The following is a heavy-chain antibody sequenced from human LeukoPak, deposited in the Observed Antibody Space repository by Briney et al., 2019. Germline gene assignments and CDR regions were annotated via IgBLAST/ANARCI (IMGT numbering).Heavy chain of an antibody. CDR2: IIPIFGTA. V-gene: IGHV1-69*13. CDR3: ARDSVAARGSWFDP. D-gene: IGHD6-13*01. CDR1: GGTFSSYA. Sequence: AASVKVSCTASGGTFSSYAISWVRQAPGQGLEWMGGIIPIFGTANYAQKFQGRVTITADESTSTAYMELSSLRSEDTAVYYCARDSVAARGSWFDPWGQGTLVTVSS. J-gene: IGHJ5*02.